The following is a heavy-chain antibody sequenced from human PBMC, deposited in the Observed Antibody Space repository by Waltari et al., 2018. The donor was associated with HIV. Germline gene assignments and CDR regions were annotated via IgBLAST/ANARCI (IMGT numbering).Heavy chain of an antibody. J-gene: IGHJ6*02. CDR2: ISGTGDHT. CDR3: ARHSSSHPYYYAMDV. V-gene: IGHV3-23*01. Sequence: EVQLLEYGGGLVQPGQYLRISCNVSGFSFVTSAMGWVRQAPGKGLEWVSAISGTGDHTFYADSVKGRFTISRDNSKRTLYLQMNSLRAEDTALYYCARHSSSHPYYYAMDVWGQGTTVTVSS. CDR1: GFSFVTSA. D-gene: IGHD6-13*01.